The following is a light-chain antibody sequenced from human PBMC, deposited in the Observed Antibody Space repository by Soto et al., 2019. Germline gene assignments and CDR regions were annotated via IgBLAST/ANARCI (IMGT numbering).Light chain of an antibody. Sequence: EIVMTQSPATLSVSPGERATLSCRASQSVSDNLAWYQQKPDQAPRLLIYGASTRATGIPARFSGTGSGTEFTLTISSLQSEDFALYYCQQYNTWLWTFGQGTKVEIK. CDR3: QQYNTWLWT. CDR1: QSVSDN. J-gene: IGKJ1*01. CDR2: GAS. V-gene: IGKV3-15*01.